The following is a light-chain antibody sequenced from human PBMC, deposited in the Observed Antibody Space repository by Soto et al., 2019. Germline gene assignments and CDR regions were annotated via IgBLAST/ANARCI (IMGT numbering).Light chain of an antibody. CDR3: QQYSRWPRT. J-gene: IGKJ1*01. CDR2: GAS. CDR1: QSVSSG. V-gene: IGKV3-15*01. Sequence: EIVMTQSPATLSVSPGERATLSCRASQSVSSGLAWYQQKPGQAPRLLIYGASTRATGISARFRGSGSGTEFILTLSSLQSEDFAVYYCQQYSRWPRTFGLGTKVEMK.